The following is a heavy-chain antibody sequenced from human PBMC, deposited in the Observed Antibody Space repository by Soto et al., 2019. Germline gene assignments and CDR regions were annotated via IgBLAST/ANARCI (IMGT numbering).Heavy chain of an antibody. D-gene: IGHD2-15*01. Sequence: QVQLVQSGAEVKKPGSSVKVSCKASGVTFSSYAISWVRQAPGQGLEWMGGIIPIFGTANYAKKFQGRVTITADESTSRAYVELSSLRSEHTAVYYCARKSVVAATSYYYQGMAVWGQGTTVTVSS. V-gene: IGHV1-69*01. J-gene: IGHJ6*02. CDR1: GVTFSSYA. CDR3: ARKSVVAATSYYYQGMAV. CDR2: IIPIFGTA.